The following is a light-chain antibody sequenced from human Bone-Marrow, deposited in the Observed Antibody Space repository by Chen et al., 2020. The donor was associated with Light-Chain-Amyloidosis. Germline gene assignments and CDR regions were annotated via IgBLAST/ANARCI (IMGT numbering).Light chain of an antibody. J-gene: IGLJ1*01. Sequence: QSVLTPPPSASGPPGQRVTISCSGASSNIGTNYVYWYQRLPGAAPNPLVHRNTQRPSGVPDRFAASKSGTSAFLAISGLRYEEEADYYCAAWDGGLSGYVFGTGTKVIVL. V-gene: IGLV1-47*01. CDR3: AAWDGGLSGYV. CDR2: RNT. CDR1: SSNIGTNY.